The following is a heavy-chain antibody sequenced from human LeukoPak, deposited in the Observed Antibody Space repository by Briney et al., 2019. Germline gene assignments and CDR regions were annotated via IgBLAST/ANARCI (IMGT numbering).Heavy chain of an antibody. Sequence: SETLSLTCTVSGGSISSGDYYWSWIRQPPGKGLEWIGYIYTSGSTNYNPSLKSRVTISVDTSKNQFSLKLSSVTAADTAVYYCARGWLGILNFDYWGQGTLVTVSS. J-gene: IGHJ4*02. D-gene: IGHD6-19*01. CDR1: GGSISSGDYY. CDR2: IYTSGST. CDR3: ARGWLGILNFDY. V-gene: IGHV4-30-4*01.